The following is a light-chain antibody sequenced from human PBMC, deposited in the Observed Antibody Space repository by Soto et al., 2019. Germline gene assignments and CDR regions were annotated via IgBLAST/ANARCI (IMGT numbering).Light chain of an antibody. CDR2: DAS. CDR3: QQHNNWPRT. V-gene: IGKV3-15*01. Sequence: IVLTQSPATLSVSPGEGATLSCRASQNVNSNLVWYQQKPGQAPRLLIYDASTRATAIPVRFSASGSGTEFTLTISSLQSEDFAVYYCQQHNNWPRTFGQGTKV. CDR1: QNVNSN. J-gene: IGKJ1*01.